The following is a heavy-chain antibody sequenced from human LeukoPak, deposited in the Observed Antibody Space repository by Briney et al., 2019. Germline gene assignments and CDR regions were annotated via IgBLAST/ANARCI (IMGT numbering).Heavy chain of an antibody. CDR1: GGSISSYH. Sequence: SETLSLTCTVSGGSISSYHWSWIRQPPGKGLEWIGYIYYSGSTNHNPSLKSRVTISVDTSKNQFSLKLSSVTAADTAVYYCASHGPYCGGDCYPTEFDYWGQGTLVTVSS. J-gene: IGHJ4*02. V-gene: IGHV4-59*01. CDR3: ASHGPYCGGDCYPTEFDY. D-gene: IGHD2-21*02. CDR2: IYYSGST.